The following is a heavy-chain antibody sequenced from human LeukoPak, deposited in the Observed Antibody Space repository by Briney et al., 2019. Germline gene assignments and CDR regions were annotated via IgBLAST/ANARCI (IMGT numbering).Heavy chain of an antibody. Sequence: SETLSLTCTVSGGSISSSSYYWGWVRQPPGKGLEWIGSIYYSGSTYYNPSLKSRVTISVDTSKNQFSLKLSSVTAADKAVYYCARSCRILDIVATIRARLGGNGFDIWGQGTMVTVSS. CDR2: IYYSGST. CDR1: GGSISSSSYY. J-gene: IGHJ3*02. CDR3: ARSCRILDIVATIRARLGGNGFDI. D-gene: IGHD5-12*01. V-gene: IGHV4-39*07.